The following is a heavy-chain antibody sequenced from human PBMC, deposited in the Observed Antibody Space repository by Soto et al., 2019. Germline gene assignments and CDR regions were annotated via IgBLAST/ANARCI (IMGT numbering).Heavy chain of an antibody. D-gene: IGHD3-22*01. V-gene: IGHV3-30*03. Sequence: QVQLVESGGGVVQPGRSLRLSCAASGFTFSSYGMHWVRQAPGKGLEWVAVISYDGSNKYYADSVKGRFTISRDNSKNTLYLQMNSLRAEDTAVYYCATGRDYYDSSGYSPQDYWGQGTLVTVSS. J-gene: IGHJ4*02. CDR3: ATGRDYYDSSGYSPQDY. CDR2: ISYDGSNK. CDR1: GFTFSSYG.